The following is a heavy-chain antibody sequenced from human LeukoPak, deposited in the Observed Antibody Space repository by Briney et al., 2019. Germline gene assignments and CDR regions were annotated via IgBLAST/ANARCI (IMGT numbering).Heavy chain of an antibody. CDR1: GFIFSTCW. D-gene: IGHD6-19*01. J-gene: IGHJ4*02. CDR3: ARRRVSSGRYFDY. Sequence: GGSLRLSCEASGFIFSTCWMSWVRQAPGKGLEWVATIKQDGSEKYYEDSVKGRFTISRDNAKNSLSLQMNSLRAEDTAVYYCARRRVSSGRYFDYWGQGTLVTVSS. CDR2: IKQDGSEK. V-gene: IGHV3-7*03.